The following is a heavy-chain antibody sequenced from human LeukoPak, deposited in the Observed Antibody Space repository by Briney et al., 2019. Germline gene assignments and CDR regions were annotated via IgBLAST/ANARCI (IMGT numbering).Heavy chain of an antibody. D-gene: IGHD4-17*01. CDR1: GFTFSSYS. CDR2: ISSSSSYI. Sequence: GGSLRLSCAASGFTFSSYSMNWVRQAPGKGLEWVSSISSSSSYIYYADSVKGRFTISRDNAKNSLYLQMNSLRAEDTAVYYCARLTVTTSLDFDYWGQGTLVTVSS. J-gene: IGHJ4*02. V-gene: IGHV3-21*01. CDR3: ARLTVTTSLDFDY.